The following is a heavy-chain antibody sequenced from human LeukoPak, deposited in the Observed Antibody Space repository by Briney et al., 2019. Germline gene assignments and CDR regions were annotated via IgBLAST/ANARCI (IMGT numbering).Heavy chain of an antibody. CDR2: IKQDGSEK. D-gene: IGHD3-10*01. CDR3: AREGYYGSGSPPSLYFDY. CDR1: GFTFSSYW. Sequence: GGSLRLSCAASGFTFSSYWMSWVRQAPGKGLEWVANIKQDGSEKYYVDSVKGRFTISRDNSRSTLYLQMNSLRPEDTAIYYCAREGYYGSGSPPSLYFDYWGQGTLVTVSS. V-gene: IGHV3-7*01. J-gene: IGHJ4*02.